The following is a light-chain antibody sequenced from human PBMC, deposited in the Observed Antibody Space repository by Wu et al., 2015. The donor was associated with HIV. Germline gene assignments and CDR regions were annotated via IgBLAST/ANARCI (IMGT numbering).Light chain of an antibody. CDR2: AAS. V-gene: IGKV1-39*01. J-gene: IGKJ1*01. CDR1: QSISGY. CDR3: QQSYSSPPLT. Sequence: DIQMTQSPSSLSASVGDRVTVTCRASQSISGYLNWYQQKPGKAPKLLIYAASNLQSGVSSRFSGSGSGTDFTLTISSLQPEDFATYYCQQSYSSPPLTFGQGTKVEMK.